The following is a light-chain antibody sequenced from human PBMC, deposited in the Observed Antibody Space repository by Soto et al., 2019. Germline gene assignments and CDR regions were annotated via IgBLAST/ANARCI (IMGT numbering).Light chain of an antibody. Sequence: VRTQSPATLSVSPGERATLSCRASQSLRSSVAWYQQKPGQAPRLLIYGASTRATGIPDRCSGSGAGTEFTLTIDRLDSESFEVYFCQQYDDLPWTFGQGTKVDIK. CDR1: QSLRSS. CDR2: GAS. CDR3: QQYDDLPWT. J-gene: IGKJ1*01. V-gene: IGKV3-15*01.